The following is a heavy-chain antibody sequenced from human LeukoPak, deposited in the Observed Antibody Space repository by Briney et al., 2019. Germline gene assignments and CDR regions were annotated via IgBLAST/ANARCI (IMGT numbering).Heavy chain of an antibody. Sequence: GGSLRLSCAASGFTFSSYAMSWVRQAPGKGLEWVSRISGSGGNTYYEDSVKGRFTISRDNPKNTLYLQINSLRAEDTAIYYWAKDSYYYDMDVWGQGTTVTVSS. J-gene: IGHJ6*02. CDR2: ISGSGGNT. CDR3: AKDSYYYDMDV. CDR1: GFTFSSYA. V-gene: IGHV3-23*01.